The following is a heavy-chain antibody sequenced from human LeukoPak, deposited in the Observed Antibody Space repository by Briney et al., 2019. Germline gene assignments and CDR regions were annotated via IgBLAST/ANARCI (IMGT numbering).Heavy chain of an antibody. CDR1: GGSISSSSYY. J-gene: IGHJ3*02. Sequence: SETLFLTCTVSGGSISSSSYYWGWIRQPPGKGLEWIGSIYYSGSTYYNPSLKSRVTISVDTSKNQFSLKLSSVTAADTAVYYCAREGGTVTTSDDAFDIWGQGTMVTVSS. CDR3: AREGGTVTTSDDAFDI. V-gene: IGHV4-39*02. D-gene: IGHD4-17*01. CDR2: IYYSGST.